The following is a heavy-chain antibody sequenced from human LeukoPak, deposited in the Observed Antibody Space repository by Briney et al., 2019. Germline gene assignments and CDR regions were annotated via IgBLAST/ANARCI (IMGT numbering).Heavy chain of an antibody. Sequence: PGGSLRLSCAASGFTFSNYAMNWVRQAPGKGLEWVSLISGSTGSTYYADSVKGRFSISRDNSKNTVYLQMNSLRVEDTAVYYCARDYDYGDYALLYWGQGTLVTVSS. CDR1: GFTFSNYA. J-gene: IGHJ4*02. CDR2: ISGSTGST. V-gene: IGHV3-23*01. CDR3: ARDYDYGDYALLY. D-gene: IGHD4-17*01.